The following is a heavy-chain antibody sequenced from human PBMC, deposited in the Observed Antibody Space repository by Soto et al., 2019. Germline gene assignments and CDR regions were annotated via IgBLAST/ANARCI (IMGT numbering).Heavy chain of an antibody. D-gene: IGHD3-3*01. J-gene: IGHJ6*02. CDR1: GYTFSNFW. CDR3: ARSITIFGVVTPNYYYYYGMDV. CDR2: IYPGDHET. Sequence: GESLKISCQSSGYTFSNFWIGWVRQLPGKGLEWMGIIYPGDHETRYSPSFHGKVTISADKSISTAYLQWSSLKASDTAMYYCARSITIFGVVTPNYYYYYGMDVWGQGTTVTVSS. V-gene: IGHV5-51*01.